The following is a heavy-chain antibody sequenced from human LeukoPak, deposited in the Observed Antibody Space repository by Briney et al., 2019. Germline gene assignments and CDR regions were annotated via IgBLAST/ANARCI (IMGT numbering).Heavy chain of an antibody. Sequence: SETLSLTCTVSGGSISSSSYYWGWIRQPPGKGLEWIGYIYYSGSTNYNPSLKSRVTISVDTSKNQFSLKLSSVTAADTAVYYCARSRLRDYDFWSGYDAFDIWGQGTMVTVSS. CDR1: GGSISSSSYY. D-gene: IGHD3-3*01. V-gene: IGHV4-61*05. CDR2: IYYSGST. CDR3: ARSRLRDYDFWSGYDAFDI. J-gene: IGHJ3*02.